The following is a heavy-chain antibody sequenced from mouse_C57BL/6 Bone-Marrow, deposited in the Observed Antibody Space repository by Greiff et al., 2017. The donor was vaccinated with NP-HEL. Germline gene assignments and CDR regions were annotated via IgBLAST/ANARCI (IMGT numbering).Heavy chain of an antibody. CDR1: GYSITSGYY. CDR3: ARDHYYGSDY. Sequence: EVKLLESGPGLVKPSQSLSLTCSVTGYSITSGYYWNWIRQFPGNKLEWMGYISYDGSNNYNPSLKNRISITRDTSKNQFFLKLNSVTTEDTATYYCARDHYYGSDYWGQGTTLTVSS. V-gene: IGHV3-6*01. CDR2: ISYDGSN. J-gene: IGHJ2*01. D-gene: IGHD1-1*01.